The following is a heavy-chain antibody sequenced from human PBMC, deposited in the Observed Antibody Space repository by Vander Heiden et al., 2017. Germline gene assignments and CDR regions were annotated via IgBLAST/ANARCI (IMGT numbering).Heavy chain of an antibody. Sequence: QVQLQESGPGLVKPSGTLSLTSAVSGGSISSSNWWSWVRQPPGKGLEWIGEIYHSGSTNYNPSLKSRVTISVDKSKNQFSLKLSSVTAADTAVYYCAREGAYYGSGSADWFDPWGQGTLVTVSS. D-gene: IGHD3-10*01. V-gene: IGHV4-4*02. J-gene: IGHJ5*02. CDR3: AREGAYYGSGSADWFDP. CDR2: IYHSGST. CDR1: GGSISSSNW.